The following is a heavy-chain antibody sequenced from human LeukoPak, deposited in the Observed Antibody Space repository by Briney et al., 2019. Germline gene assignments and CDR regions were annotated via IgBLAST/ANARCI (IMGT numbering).Heavy chain of an antibody. CDR3: ARDRAAGIFDY. CDR1: GGSISRYY. V-gene: IGHV4-59*01. J-gene: IGHJ4*02. Sequence: PSETLSLTCTVSGGSISRYYWSWIRQPPGKGLEWIGYIYNIGSTNYNPSLKSRVTISVDTSKNQISLKVSSVTAADTAVYYCARDRAAGIFDYSGQGTPVTVSS. CDR2: IYNIGST. D-gene: IGHD6-13*01.